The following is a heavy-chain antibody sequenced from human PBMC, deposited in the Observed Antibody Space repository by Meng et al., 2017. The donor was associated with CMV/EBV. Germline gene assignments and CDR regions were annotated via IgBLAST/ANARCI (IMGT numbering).Heavy chain of an antibody. D-gene: IGHD2-2*01. CDR3: ARDNIPAAPNYYGMDV. Sequence: GGSLRLSCAASGFTFSSYAMSWVRQAPGKGLEWVSAISGSGGSTYYADSVKGRFTISRDNSKNTLYLQMNSLRAEDTAVYYCARDNIPAAPNYYGMDVWGQGTTVTVSS. V-gene: IGHV3-23*01. CDR1: GFTFSSYA. J-gene: IGHJ6*02. CDR2: ISGSGGST.